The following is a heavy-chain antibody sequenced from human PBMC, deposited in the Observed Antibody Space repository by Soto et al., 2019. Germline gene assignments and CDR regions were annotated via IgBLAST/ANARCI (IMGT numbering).Heavy chain of an antibody. J-gene: IGHJ5*02. D-gene: IGHD3-3*01. CDR3: ARGGGTILAPLP. CDR1: GYTFTGYF. Sequence: ASVKVSCKASGYTFTGYFMHWVRQAPGQGLEWMGYINPNSGVTKYAQKFQGRVTLTRDTSINTAYMEMTMLRSDDTAVYYCARGGGTILAPLPWGQGTLVTVSS. V-gene: IGHV1-2*02. CDR2: INPNSGVT.